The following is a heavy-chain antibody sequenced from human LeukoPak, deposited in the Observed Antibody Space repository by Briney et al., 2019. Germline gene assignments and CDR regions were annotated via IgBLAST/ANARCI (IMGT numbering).Heavy chain of an antibody. Sequence: PGGSPRPPCAASGFTFSRYWMSWVRQAPGKGLGWVANINQDGKDKYCVESVTGRFTITRDKPRNSLSLQMNGLRADDTAIYYCARIANYFAYWGQGVPVTLSS. CDR3: ARIANYFAY. V-gene: IGHV3-7*05. J-gene: IGHJ4*02. CDR2: INQDGKDK. CDR1: GFTFSRYW.